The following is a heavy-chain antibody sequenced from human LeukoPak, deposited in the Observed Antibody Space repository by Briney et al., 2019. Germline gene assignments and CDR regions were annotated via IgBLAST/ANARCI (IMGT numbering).Heavy chain of an antibody. Sequence: KPSETLSLTCTVSGGSISSYYWSWIRQPPGKGLEWIGYIFYSGRTNYNPSLKSRVTISVNTSKNQFSLKLSSVTAADTAVYYCARGGSTSYREFLYNWFDPWGQGTLVTVSS. CDR2: IFYSGRT. CDR1: GGSISSYY. V-gene: IGHV4-59*01. CDR3: ARGGSTSYREFLYNWFDP. J-gene: IGHJ5*02. D-gene: IGHD3-10*01.